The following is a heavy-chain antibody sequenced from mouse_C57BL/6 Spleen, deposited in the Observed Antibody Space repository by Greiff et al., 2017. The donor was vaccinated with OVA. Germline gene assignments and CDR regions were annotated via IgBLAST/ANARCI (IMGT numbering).Heavy chain of an antibody. Sequence: VQLQQSGPELVKPGASVKISCKASGYTFTDYYMNWVKQSHGKSLEWIGDINPNNGGTSYNQKFKGKATLTVDKSSSTAYMELRSLTSEDSAVYYSARGSVVYYAMWYWGQGTSVTVSS. CDR3: ARGSVVYYAMWY. J-gene: IGHJ4*01. CDR1: GYTFTDYY. CDR2: INPNNGGT. V-gene: IGHV1-26*01.